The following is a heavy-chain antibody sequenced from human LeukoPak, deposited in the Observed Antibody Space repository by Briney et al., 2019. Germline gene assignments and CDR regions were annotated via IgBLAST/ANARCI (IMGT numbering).Heavy chain of an antibody. CDR1: GFTFSDYY. J-gene: IGHJ6*03. D-gene: IGHD5-18*01. CDR2: MSSSGSTI. CDR3: ARTSGGYSYGPEGYFYYYYMDV. V-gene: IGHV3-11*04. Sequence: GGSLRLSRAASGFTFSDYYMSWIRQAPGKGLEWVSYMSSSGSTIYYADSVKGRFTISRDNAKNSLYLQMNSLRVEDTAVYYCARTSGGYSYGPEGYFYYYYMDVWGKGTTVTVSS.